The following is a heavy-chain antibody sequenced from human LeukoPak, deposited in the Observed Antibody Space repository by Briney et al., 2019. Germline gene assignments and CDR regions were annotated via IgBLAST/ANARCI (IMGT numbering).Heavy chain of an antibody. V-gene: IGHV3-74*01. CDR1: GFTFSSYW. J-gene: IGHJ4*02. CDR3: ARENCGSTSCYWGFDY. CDR2: INSDGGTT. D-gene: IGHD2-2*01. Sequence: GGSRRLSCAASGFTFSSYWIHWVRQAPGKGLVWVSRINSDGGTTTYADSVKGRFTISRDDAKNTLYLQMSSLRVEDTAMYYCARENCGSTSCYWGFDYWGLGTLVTVSS.